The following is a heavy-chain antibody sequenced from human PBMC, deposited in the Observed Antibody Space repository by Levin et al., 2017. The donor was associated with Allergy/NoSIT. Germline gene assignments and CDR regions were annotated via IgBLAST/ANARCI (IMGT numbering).Heavy chain of an antibody. CDR2: IYYSGST. CDR3: ASQKGPAAAATNNWFDP. CDR1: GGSISSSSYY. J-gene: IGHJ5*02. D-gene: IGHD6-13*01. V-gene: IGHV4-39*01. Sequence: PSETLSLTCTVSGGSISSSSYYWGWIRQPPGKGLEWIGSIYYSGSTYYNPSLKSRVTISVDTSKNQFSLKLSSVTAADTAVYYCASQKGPAAAATNNWFDPWGQGTLVTVSS.